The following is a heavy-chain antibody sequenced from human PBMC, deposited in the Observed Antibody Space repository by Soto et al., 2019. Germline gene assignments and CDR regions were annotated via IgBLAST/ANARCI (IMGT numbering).Heavy chain of an antibody. D-gene: IGHD6-13*01. J-gene: IGHJ6*02. V-gene: IGHV1-18*04. Sequence: GASVKVSCKASGYTSTSYGISWVREAPGQGLEWMGWISAYNGNTNYAQKLQGRVTMTTDTSTSTAYMELRSLRSDDTAVYYCARVAAAIHTYYYYGMDVWGQGTTVTVSS. CDR3: ARVAAAIHTYYYYGMDV. CDR2: ISAYNGNT. CDR1: GYTSTSYG.